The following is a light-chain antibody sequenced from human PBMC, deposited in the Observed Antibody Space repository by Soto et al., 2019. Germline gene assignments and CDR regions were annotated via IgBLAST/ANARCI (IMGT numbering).Light chain of an antibody. CDR2: DAS. CDR3: QQLNSYPLT. Sequence: AIRMTQSPSSFSASTGDRVSITCRATQDIGTYLAWYQQIPGKAPKLLIYDASTLQTGVPSRFSGSGSGTDFTLTISYLQSEDFGTYYCQQLNSYPLTFGGGTKVDIK. V-gene: IGKV1-8*01. CDR1: QDIGTY. J-gene: IGKJ4*01.